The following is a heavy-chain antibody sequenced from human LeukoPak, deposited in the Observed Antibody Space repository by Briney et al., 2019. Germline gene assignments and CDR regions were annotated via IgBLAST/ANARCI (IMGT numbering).Heavy chain of an antibody. CDR1: GGSISSSSYY. CDR2: IYYSGST. Sequence: SETLSLTCTVSGGSISSSSYYWGWIRQPPGKGLEWIGSIYYSGSTNYNPSLKSRVTISVDTSKNQFSLKLSSVTAADTAVYYCARGGLVPVPAASGSRGTNWFDPWGQGTLVTVSS. V-gene: IGHV4-39*07. D-gene: IGHD2-2*01. J-gene: IGHJ5*02. CDR3: ARGGLVPVPAASGSRGTNWFDP.